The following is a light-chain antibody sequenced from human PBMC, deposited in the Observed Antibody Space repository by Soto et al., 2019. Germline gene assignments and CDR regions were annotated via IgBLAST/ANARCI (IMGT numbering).Light chain of an antibody. Sequence: QSALTQPASVSGSPRQSTTISCTGTSSDVGHPYNYVSWYQQYPGKAPKLLIFKVNNRPSGISGRFSGSKSGNTASLTISGLQAEDEGDYYCMSFVESTSTHWVLGGGTKLTVL. CDR2: KVN. CDR1: SSDVGHPYNY. J-gene: IGLJ3*02. V-gene: IGLV2-14*01. CDR3: MSFVESTSTHWV.